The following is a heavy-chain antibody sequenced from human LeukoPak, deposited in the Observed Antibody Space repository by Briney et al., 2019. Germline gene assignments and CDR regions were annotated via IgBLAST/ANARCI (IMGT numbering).Heavy chain of an antibody. Sequence: SQTLSLTCTVSGGSISSGSYYWNWIRQPAGKGLEWIGRIYTSGSTNYNPSLKSRVTISVDTSKNQFSLKLSSVTAADTAVYYCARVQLERRGKKYYYYHYMDVWGKGTTVNISS. CDR2: IYTSGST. CDR3: ARVQLERRGKKYYYYHYMDV. V-gene: IGHV4-61*02. D-gene: IGHD1-1*01. J-gene: IGHJ6*03. CDR1: GGSISSGSYY.